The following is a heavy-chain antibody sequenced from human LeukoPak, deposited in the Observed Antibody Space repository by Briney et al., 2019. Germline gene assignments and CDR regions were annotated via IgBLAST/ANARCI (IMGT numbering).Heavy chain of an antibody. D-gene: IGHD6-13*01. V-gene: IGHV1-2*04. CDR2: INPNSGGT. J-gene: IGHJ6*02. CDR3: ARAIAAAGKGAYYYYGMDV. CDR1: GYTFTGYY. Sequence: ASVKVSCKASGYTFTGYYMHWVRQAPGQGLEWMGWINPNSGGTNYAQKFQGWVTMTRDTSISTAYMELSRLRSDDTAVYYCARAIAAAGKGAYYYYGMDVWGQGTTVTVSS.